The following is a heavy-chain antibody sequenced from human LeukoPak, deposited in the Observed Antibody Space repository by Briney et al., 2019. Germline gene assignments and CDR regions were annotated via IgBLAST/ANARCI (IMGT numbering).Heavy chain of an antibody. CDR3: ARDKVDCSSGSCYSLGFGY. D-gene: IGHD2-15*01. Sequence: ASVKVSCKASGGTFSSYAISWVRQAPGQGLEWMGGIIPIFGTANYAQKFQGRVTITTDESTSTAYMELSSLRSEDTAVYYCARDKVDCSSGSCYSLGFGYWGRGTLVTVSS. V-gene: IGHV1-69*05. CDR1: GGTFSSYA. J-gene: IGHJ4*02. CDR2: IIPIFGTA.